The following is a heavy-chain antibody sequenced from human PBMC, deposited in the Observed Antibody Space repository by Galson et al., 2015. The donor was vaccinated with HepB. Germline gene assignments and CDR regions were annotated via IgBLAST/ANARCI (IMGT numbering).Heavy chain of an antibody. J-gene: IGHJ4*02. V-gene: IGHV3-30-3*01. CDR3: ARDCSPQDNDYGDSGGEIDY. Sequence: SLRLSCAASGFTFSSYAMHWVRQAPGKGLEWVAVISYDGSNKYYADSVKGRFTISRDNSKNTLYLQMNSLRAEDTAVYYCARDCSPQDNDYGDSGGEIDYWGQGTLVTVSS. CDR2: ISYDGSNK. D-gene: IGHD4-17*01. CDR1: GFTFSSYA.